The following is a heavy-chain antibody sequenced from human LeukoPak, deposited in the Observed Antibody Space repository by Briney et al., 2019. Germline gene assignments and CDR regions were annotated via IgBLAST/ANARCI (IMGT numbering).Heavy chain of an antibody. J-gene: IGHJ4*02. Sequence: GGSLRLSCAASGFTFSSYWMSWVRQAPGKGLEWVANIRQDGSEKYYVDSVKGRFTISSDNAKNSLYLQMNSLRAEDTAVYYCARGSSWSTPDYWGQETLVTVSS. D-gene: IGHD6-13*01. V-gene: IGHV3-7*03. CDR1: GFTFSSYW. CDR3: ARGSSWSTPDY. CDR2: IRQDGSEK.